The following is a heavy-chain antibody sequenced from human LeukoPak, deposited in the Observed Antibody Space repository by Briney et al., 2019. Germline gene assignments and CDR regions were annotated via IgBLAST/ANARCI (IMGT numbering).Heavy chain of an antibody. CDR1: GFTFSSYE. CDR3: ARVSDSDYYDSSGSDGDAFDI. J-gene: IGHJ3*02. Sequence: GGSLRLSCAASGFTFSSYEMNWVRQAPGKGLKWVSYISSSGSTIYYADSVKGRFTISRDNAKNSLYLQMNSLRAEDTAVYYCARVSDSDYYDSSGSDGDAFDIWGQGTMVTVSS. D-gene: IGHD3-22*01. V-gene: IGHV3-48*03. CDR2: ISSSGSTI.